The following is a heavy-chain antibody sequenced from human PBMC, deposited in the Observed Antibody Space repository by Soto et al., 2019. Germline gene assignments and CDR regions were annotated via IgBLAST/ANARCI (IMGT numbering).Heavy chain of an antibody. CDR1: GGSISSGGYS. CDR3: ARAGYSYGTGTDWFDP. CDR2: IYHRGST. J-gene: IGHJ5*02. D-gene: IGHD5-18*01. Sequence: QLQLQESGSGLVKPSQTLSLTCAVSGGSISSGGYSWSWIRQPPGTGLEWIGYIYHRGSTYYNPSLKRRVTISVDRAKNQFSLKLSAVTAADTAGYDCARAGYSYGTGTDWFDPWGQGTRVTVSS. V-gene: IGHV4-30-2*01.